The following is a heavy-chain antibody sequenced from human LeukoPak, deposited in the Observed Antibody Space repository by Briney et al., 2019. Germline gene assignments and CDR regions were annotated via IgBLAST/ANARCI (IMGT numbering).Heavy chain of an antibody. D-gene: IGHD3-10*01. CDR1: GGTFSSYA. CDR3: ARDSARVLDY. V-gene: IGHV1-69*05. J-gene: IGHJ4*02. CDR2: IIPIFGTA. Sequence: ASVKVSCKASGGTFSSYAISWVRQAPGQGLEWMGGIIPIFGTANYAQKFQGRVTMTRDTSISTAYMELSRLRSDDTAVYYCARDSARVLDYWGQGTLVTVSS.